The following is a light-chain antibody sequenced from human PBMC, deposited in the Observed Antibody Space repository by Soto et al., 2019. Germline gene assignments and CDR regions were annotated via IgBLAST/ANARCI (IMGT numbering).Light chain of an antibody. V-gene: IGKV4-1*01. CDR2: WAS. CDR3: PQYYDVPLT. CDR1: QSVFYDSNNKDY. J-gene: IGKJ4*01. Sequence: DIVLTQSPDSLGVSLGERATINCRSSQSVFYDSNNKDYLAWYQQKPGQPPRLLIYWASIRQSGVPDRFSGSGSWTEFTLPINSLQAEDGGVYYCPQYYDVPLTFGGGTKVEFK.